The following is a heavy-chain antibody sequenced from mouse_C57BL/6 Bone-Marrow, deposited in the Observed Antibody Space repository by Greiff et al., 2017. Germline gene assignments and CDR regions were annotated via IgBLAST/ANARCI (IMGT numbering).Heavy chain of an antibody. CDR3: ARLVTTVVAGNFDV. V-gene: IGHV5-15*01. D-gene: IGHD1-1*01. CDR2: ISNLAYSI. J-gene: IGHJ1*03. CDR1: GFTFSDYG. Sequence: EVQGVESGGGLVQPGGSLKLSCAASGFTFSDYGMAWVAFISNLAYSIYYADTVTGRFTISRENAKNTLYLEMSSLRSEDTAMYYCARLVTTVVAGNFDVWGTGTTVTVSS.